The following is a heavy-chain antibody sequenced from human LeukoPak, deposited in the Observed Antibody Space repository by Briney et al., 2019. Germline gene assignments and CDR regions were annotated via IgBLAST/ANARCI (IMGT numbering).Heavy chain of an antibody. V-gene: IGHV4-39*01. D-gene: IGHD5-24*01. CDR2: IYYSGST. J-gene: IGHJ5*02. CDR1: GGSISSRSYY. Sequence: SETLSLTCTVSGGSISSRSYYWGWIRQPPGKGLEWIGSIYYSGSTYYNPSLKSRVTISVDTSKNQFSLKLSSVTAADTAVYYCARIDATKFDWFDPWGQGTLVTVSS. CDR3: ARIDATKFDWFDP.